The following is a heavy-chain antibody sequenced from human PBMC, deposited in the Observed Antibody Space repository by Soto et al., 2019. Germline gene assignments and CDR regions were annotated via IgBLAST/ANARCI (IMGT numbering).Heavy chain of an antibody. D-gene: IGHD4-17*01. CDR3: PRFPTVTYCYFDL. J-gene: IGHJ2*01. Sequence: QVQLVQSGAEVKKPGASVKVSCKASGYTFTGYYMHWVRQARGQGLEWMGWINPNSGGNNYAQKFQGRVTMTRDTSISTAYIELSMLRSDDTAVYYCPRFPTVTYCYFDLWGRGTLVTVSS. CDR2: INPNSGGN. V-gene: IGHV1-2*02. CDR1: GYTFTGYY.